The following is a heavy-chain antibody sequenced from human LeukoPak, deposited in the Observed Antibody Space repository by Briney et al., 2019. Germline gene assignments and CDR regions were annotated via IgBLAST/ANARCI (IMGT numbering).Heavy chain of an antibody. CDR2: ISGSGGST. V-gene: IGHV3-23*01. CDR1: GFTFSSYA. Sequence: GGSLRLSCAASGFTFSSYAMSWVRQAPGKGLEWVSAISGSGGSTYYADSVKGRFTISRDNSKNTLYLQMNSLRAEDTAVYYCAKDEGEYQLLCLFDYWGQGTLVTVSS. J-gene: IGHJ4*02. D-gene: IGHD2-2*01. CDR3: AKDEGEYQLLCLFDY.